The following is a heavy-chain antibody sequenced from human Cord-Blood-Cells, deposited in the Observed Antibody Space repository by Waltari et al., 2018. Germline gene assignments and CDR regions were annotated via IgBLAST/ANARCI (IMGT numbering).Heavy chain of an antibody. V-gene: IGHV4-34*01. CDR3: AQELGKKAFDI. CDR2: INHSGST. CDR1: GGSFSGYY. Sequence: QVQLQQWGAGLLKPSETLSLTCAVYGGSFSGYYWSWIRQPPGKGLEWIGEINHSGSTNYNPSLKSRVTISVDTSKNQFSLKLSSVTAADTAVYYCAQELGKKAFDIWGQGTMVTVSS. D-gene: IGHD7-27*01. J-gene: IGHJ3*02.